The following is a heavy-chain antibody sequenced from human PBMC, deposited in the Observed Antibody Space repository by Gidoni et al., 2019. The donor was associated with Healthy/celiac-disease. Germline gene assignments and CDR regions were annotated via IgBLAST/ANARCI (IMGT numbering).Heavy chain of an antibody. J-gene: IGHJ4*02. CDR1: GFTFSSYG. D-gene: IGHD6-13*01. CDR3: ARERRAAGTGNYFDY. CDR2: IWYDGSNK. V-gene: IGHV3-33*01. Sequence: QVQLVESGGGVVQPGRSLRLSCAASGFTFSSYGMHWVRQAPGKGLEWVAVIWYDGSNKYYADSVKGRFTISRDNSKNTLYLQMNSLRAEDTAVYYCARERRAAGTGNYFDYWGQGTLVTVSS.